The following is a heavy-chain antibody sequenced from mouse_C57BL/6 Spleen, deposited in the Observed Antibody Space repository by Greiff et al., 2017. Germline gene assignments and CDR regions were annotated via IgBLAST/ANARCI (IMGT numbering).Heavy chain of an antibody. CDR2: ISSGGDYI. CDR3: TREGLSFDY. J-gene: IGHJ2*01. V-gene: IGHV5-9-1*02. Sequence: EVMLVESGEGLVKPGGSLKLSCAASGFTFSSYAMSWVRQTPEKRLEWVAYISSGGDYIYYADTVKGRVTISRDNARNTLYLQMSSLKSEDTAMYYCTREGLSFDYWGQGTTLTVSS. CDR1: GFTFSSYA. D-gene: IGHD3-3*01.